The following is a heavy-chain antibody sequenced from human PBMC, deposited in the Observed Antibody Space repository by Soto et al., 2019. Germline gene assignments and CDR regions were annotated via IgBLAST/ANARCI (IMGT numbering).Heavy chain of an antibody. CDR1: GVKFVELG. V-gene: IGHV3-15*01. D-gene: IGHD5-18*01. CDR2: IKSQTEGQTT. CDR3: TAMAQY. J-gene: IGHJ4*02. Sequence: RDSRTAAGVKFVELGVRWILQTPGKGLEWVGRIKSQTEGQTTDYPAPVKGRFTISRDDSKNTLYLQMNSLKTEDTAVYYCTAMAQYWGQGTRVTVS.